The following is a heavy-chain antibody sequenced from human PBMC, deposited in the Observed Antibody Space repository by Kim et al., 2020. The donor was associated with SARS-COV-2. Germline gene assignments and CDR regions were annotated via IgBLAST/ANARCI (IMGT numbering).Heavy chain of an antibody. J-gene: IGHJ6*01. CDR1: GGSISSYY. Sequence: SETLSLTCTVSGGSISSYYWSWIRQPPGKGLEWIGYIYYSGSTNYNPSLKSRVTISVDTSKNQFSLKLSSVTAADTAVYYCAGGYSSSWYSPYYYYGMDV. CDR3: AGGYSSSWYSPYYYYGMDV. CDR2: IYYSGST. V-gene: IGHV4-59*01. D-gene: IGHD6-13*01.